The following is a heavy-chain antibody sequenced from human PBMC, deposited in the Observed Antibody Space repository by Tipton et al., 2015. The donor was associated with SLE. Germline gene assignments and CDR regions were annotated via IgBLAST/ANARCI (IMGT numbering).Heavy chain of an antibody. CDR2: IYISGST. Sequence: TLSLTCIVSGGSISSGNYYWSWIRQPAGQELEWIGRIYISGSTKYNPSLKRRVTISGDTSKNQFSLELNSVTAADTAVYYCARTMGVGYCSGGSCFEPFDYWGQGTLVTVSS. D-gene: IGHD2-15*01. V-gene: IGHV4-61*02. CDR1: GGSISSGNYY. J-gene: IGHJ4*02. CDR3: ARTMGVGYCSGGSCFEPFDY.